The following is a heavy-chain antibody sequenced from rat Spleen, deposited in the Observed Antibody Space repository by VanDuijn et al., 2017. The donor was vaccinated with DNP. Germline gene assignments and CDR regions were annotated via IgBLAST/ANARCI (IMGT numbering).Heavy chain of an antibody. CDR2: INTEGGST. J-gene: IGHJ3*01. D-gene: IGHD1-12*02. CDR1: GFTFTNYD. CDR3: ATHGYYDGSYGFAY. Sequence: EVQLVESGGGLVQPRRSLKLSCVASGFTFTNYDMAWVRQAPTKGLEWVASINTEGGSTYYGDSVKGRFTISRDNAKSTLHLQMNSLRSGDMATYYCATHGYYDGSYGFAYWGQGTLVTVSS. V-gene: IGHV5-25*01.